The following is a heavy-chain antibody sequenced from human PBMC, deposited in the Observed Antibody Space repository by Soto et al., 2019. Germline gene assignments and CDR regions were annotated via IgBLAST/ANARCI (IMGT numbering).Heavy chain of an antibody. CDR2: ISGSGGST. J-gene: IGHJ4*02. Sequence: EVQLLESGGGLVQPGGSLRLSCAASGFTFSSYAMSWVRQAPGKGLEWVSAISGSGGSTYYADSVKGRFTISRDNSKNPLYLQMNSLRAEDTVVYYCAKSRVLSNLQTYDYWGQGTLVTVSS. CDR3: AKSRVLSNLQTYDY. V-gene: IGHV3-23*01. CDR1: GFTFSSYA.